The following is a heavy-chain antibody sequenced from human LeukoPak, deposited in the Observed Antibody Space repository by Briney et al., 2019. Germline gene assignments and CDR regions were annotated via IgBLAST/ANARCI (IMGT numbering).Heavy chain of an antibody. CDR1: DGSTTGYY. J-gene: IGHJ3*01. D-gene: IGHD3-10*01. V-gene: IGHV4-59*08. CDR2: VYYTGRT. Sequence: PSETLSLTCSASDGSTTGYYWSWIRQPPGKGLEWIAYVYYTGRTLYNPSLESRVTISVDTSKTQFSLTVTSVTAADTAVYYCARHMSVSYDAFDLWGRGTTVTVSS. CDR3: ARHMSVSYDAFDL.